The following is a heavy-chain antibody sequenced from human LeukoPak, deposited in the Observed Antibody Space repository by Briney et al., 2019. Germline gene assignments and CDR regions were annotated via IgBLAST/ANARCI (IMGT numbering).Heavy chain of an antibody. J-gene: IGHJ6*02. D-gene: IGHD1-26*01. CDR2: ISGSADTT. Sequence: PGGSLRLSCAASGFTFSTYAMSWVRQAPGKGLEWVSAISGSADTTYYADSVKGRFTISRDNSKNTLYLQLSSLRPEDTALYYCAKHMRATNTYSFFGLDVWGQGTTVTVSS. CDR1: GFTFSTYA. CDR3: AKHMRATNTYSFFGLDV. V-gene: IGHV3-23*01.